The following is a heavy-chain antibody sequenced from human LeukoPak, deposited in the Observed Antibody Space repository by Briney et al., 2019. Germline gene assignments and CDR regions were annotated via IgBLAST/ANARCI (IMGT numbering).Heavy chain of an antibody. Sequence: SVKVSCKASGFTFTSSAMQWVRQARGQRLEWIGWIVVGSGNTNYAQKFQERVTITRDMSTSTAYMELSSLRSEDTAVYYCAAEILRYCSSTSCRHYGMDVWGQGTTVTVSS. CDR2: IVVGSGNT. D-gene: IGHD2-2*01. CDR3: AAEILRYCSSTSCRHYGMDV. J-gene: IGHJ6*02. V-gene: IGHV1-58*02. CDR1: GFTFTSSA.